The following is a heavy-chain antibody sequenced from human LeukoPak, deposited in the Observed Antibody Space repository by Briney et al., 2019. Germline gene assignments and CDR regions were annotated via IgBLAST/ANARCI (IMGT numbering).Heavy chain of an antibody. Sequence: GGSLRPSCAASGFTFSSYSMNWVRQAPGKGLEWVSGISSIDGSTYYADSVKGRFTISRDNAKNSLYLQMNSLRAEDTAVYYCAKRPTWEDSSGYYDYWGQGTLVTVSS. CDR2: ISSIDGST. CDR3: AKRPTWEDSSGYYDY. V-gene: IGHV3-21*04. CDR1: GFTFSSYS. J-gene: IGHJ4*02. D-gene: IGHD3-22*01.